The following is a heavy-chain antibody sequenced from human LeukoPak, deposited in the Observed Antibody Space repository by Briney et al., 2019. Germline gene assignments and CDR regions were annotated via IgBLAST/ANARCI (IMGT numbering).Heavy chain of an antibody. Sequence: SESLSLTCAVYGRSFSAYYWNWIRQAPGQVLEWIGEINHSGTTNYNPSLKSRATISGDTSKNQFSLKLSSVTAADTAVYYCARGGYDYVRGDLDYWGQGTLVTVSS. CDR2: INHSGTT. CDR1: GRSFSAYY. D-gene: IGHD5-12*01. V-gene: IGHV4-34*01. CDR3: ARGGYDYVRGDLDY. J-gene: IGHJ4*02.